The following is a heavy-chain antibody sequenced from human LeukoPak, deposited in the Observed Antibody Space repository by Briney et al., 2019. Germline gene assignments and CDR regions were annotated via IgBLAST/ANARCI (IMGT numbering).Heavy chain of an antibody. CDR3: ARPILEWLLYPKLGYYYGMDV. J-gene: IGHJ6*02. D-gene: IGHD3-3*01. CDR1: GYTFTGYY. V-gene: IGHV1-2*02. Sequence: GASVKVSCKASGYTFTGYYMHWVRQAPGQGLEWMGWINPNSGGTNYAQKFQGRVTMTRDTSISTAYMELSRLRSDDTAVYYCARPILEWLLYPKLGYYYGMDVWGQGTTVTVSS. CDR2: INPNSGGT.